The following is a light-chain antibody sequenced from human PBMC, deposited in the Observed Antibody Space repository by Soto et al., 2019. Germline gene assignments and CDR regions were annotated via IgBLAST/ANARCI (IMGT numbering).Light chain of an antibody. CDR1: QSISSN. CDR3: QQRYNWPPT. Sequence: EIVMTQSPATLSVSPGERATLSCRASQSISSNLAWYQQKPGQAPRLLMFRTSSRATGFPARFSGSGSGTDFTLTINSLEPEDFALYYCQQRYNWPPTFGQGTKVDIK. J-gene: IGKJ1*01. CDR2: RTS. V-gene: IGKV3-15*01.